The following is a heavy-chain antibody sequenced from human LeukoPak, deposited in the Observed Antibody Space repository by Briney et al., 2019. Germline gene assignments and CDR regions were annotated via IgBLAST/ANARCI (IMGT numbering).Heavy chain of an antibody. CDR3: AKDPIRGVRPYYFSS. D-gene: IGHD3-10*01. CDR2: IHYDGSNK. J-gene: IGHJ4*02. V-gene: IGHV3-30*02. Sequence: GGSLRLSCAASGFTFSSYGMQWVRQAPGQGLEWVAFIHYDGSNKYYANSVKGRFTISRDNSKNTLYLQMNSLRAEDTAVYYCAKDPIRGVRPYYFSSWGQGTLVTVSS. CDR1: GFTFSSYG.